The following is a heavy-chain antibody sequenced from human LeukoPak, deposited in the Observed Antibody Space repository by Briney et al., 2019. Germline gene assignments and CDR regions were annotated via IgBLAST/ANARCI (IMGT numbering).Heavy chain of an antibody. CDR3: AVSDYSNYYYYYGMDV. D-gene: IGHD4-11*01. CDR1: GFTFTSPA. V-gene: IGHV1-58*01. Sequence: ASVKVSCKASGFTFTSPAVQWVRQARGQRLEWIGWIVVGSGNTNYAQKFQERVTITRDMSTSTAYMELSSLRSEDTAVYYCAVSDYSNYYYYYGMDVWGQGTTVTVSS. CDR2: IVVGSGNT. J-gene: IGHJ6*02.